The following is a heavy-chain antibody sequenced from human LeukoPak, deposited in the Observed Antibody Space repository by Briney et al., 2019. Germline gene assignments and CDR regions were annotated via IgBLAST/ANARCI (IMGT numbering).Heavy chain of an antibody. CDR3: AKDLGPRGVGANPQY. Sequence: PGGSLRLSCAASGSPFNDYGMIWVRQAPGKGLEWVSFISWHGGYTYYADSVKGRFTISRDSSKDSLYLQMNSLRTEDTGFYYCAKDLGPRGVGANPQYWGEGTMVIDCS. D-gene: IGHD1-26*01. J-gene: IGHJ4*02. V-gene: IGHV3-43*01. CDR2: ISWHGGYT. CDR1: GSPFNDYG.